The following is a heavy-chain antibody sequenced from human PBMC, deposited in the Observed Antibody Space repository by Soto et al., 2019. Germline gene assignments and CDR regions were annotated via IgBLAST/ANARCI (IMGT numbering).Heavy chain of an antibody. J-gene: IGHJ4*01. CDR3: ARIKRGYNYGSIIEL. V-gene: IGHV4-59*01. CDR2: IFYSGST. CDR1: GDSIRNYD. D-gene: IGHD5-18*01. Sequence: XGTLSLSCTVSGDSIRNYDWSWIRHPPGKEMEYLGYIFYSGSTNYNPSLNSRGVISGDTSNNQFALKLRSVTAADTATYYCARIKRGYNYGSIIELWGRATLVTVPS.